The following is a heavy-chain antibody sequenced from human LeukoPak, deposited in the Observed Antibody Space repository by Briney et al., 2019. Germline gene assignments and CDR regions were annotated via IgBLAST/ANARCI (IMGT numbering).Heavy chain of an antibody. Sequence: GGSLRLSCAASGFTFSTYAMTWVRQAPGKGMEWVSLISGTGGSTYYADYVKGRFTISRENWKNTVYMQMNSLRADDTAVYYCAKDYEPLVGVHRWGDWFDPWGQGTLVTVSS. V-gene: IGHV3-23*01. J-gene: IGHJ5*02. CDR2: ISGTGGST. D-gene: IGHD1-26*01. CDR1: GFTFSTYA. CDR3: AKDYEPLVGVHRWGDWFDP.